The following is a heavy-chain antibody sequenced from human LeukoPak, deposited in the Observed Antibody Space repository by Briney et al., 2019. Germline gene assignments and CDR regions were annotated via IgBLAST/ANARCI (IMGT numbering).Heavy chain of an antibody. V-gene: IGHV1-8*03. Sequence: ASVKVSCKASGYTFTSYDINWVRQATGQGLEWMGWMNPNSGNTGYAQKFQGRVTITRNTSISTAYMELSSLRSDDTAVYYCAKALWGDYFEYWGQGTLVTVSS. CDR2: MNPNSGNT. D-gene: IGHD3-10*01. J-gene: IGHJ4*02. CDR1: GYTFTSYD. CDR3: AKALWGDYFEY.